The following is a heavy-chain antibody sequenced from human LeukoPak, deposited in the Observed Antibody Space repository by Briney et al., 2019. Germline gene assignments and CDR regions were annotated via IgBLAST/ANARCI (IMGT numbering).Heavy chain of an antibody. J-gene: IGHJ4*02. Sequence: SQTLSLTCTVSGGSINSGDYYWSWIRQPPGKGLEWIGYIYYSGSTYYNPSLKSRVTISVDTSKNQFSLKLSSVTAADTAVYYCASSTSIVGAPPFDYWGQGTLVTVSS. CDR1: GGSINSGDYY. CDR3: ASSTSIVGAPPFDY. V-gene: IGHV4-30-4*01. CDR2: IYYSGST. D-gene: IGHD1-26*01.